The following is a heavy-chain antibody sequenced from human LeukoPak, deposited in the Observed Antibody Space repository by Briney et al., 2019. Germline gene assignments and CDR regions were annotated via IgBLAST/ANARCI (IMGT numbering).Heavy chain of an antibody. V-gene: IGHV3-48*01. Sequence: GGSLRLSCAASGFTFSSYSMNWVRQAPGKGLEWVSYISSSSSTIYYADSVKGRFTISRDNAKNSLYLQMNSLRAEDTAVYYCAKDGPYYYDSSEVGYFDYWGQGTLVTVSS. CDR3: AKDGPYYYDSSEVGYFDY. J-gene: IGHJ4*02. CDR2: ISSSSSTI. D-gene: IGHD3-22*01. CDR1: GFTFSSYS.